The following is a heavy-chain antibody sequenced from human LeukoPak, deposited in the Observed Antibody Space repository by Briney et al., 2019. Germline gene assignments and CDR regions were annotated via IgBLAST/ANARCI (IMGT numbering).Heavy chain of an antibody. CDR2: TVSEIDGGTT. Sequence: GGSLRLSCAASGFTFNYVWLSWVRQVPGKGLEWVGQTVSEIDGGTTDYATPVKGRFTISRDDSKSTLYLQMNSPKIEDTAVYYCTTDEDWNYARKDVWGQGATVIVSS. J-gene: IGHJ6*02. V-gene: IGHV3-15*04. CDR3: TTDEDWNYARKDV. D-gene: IGHD1-7*01. CDR1: GFTFNYVW.